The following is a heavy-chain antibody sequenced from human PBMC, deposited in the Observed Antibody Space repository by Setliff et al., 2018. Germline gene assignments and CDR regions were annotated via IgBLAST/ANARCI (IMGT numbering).Heavy chain of an antibody. CDR3: ARDAAYFDILTGTNYLDP. CDR2: IYPGDSDT. CDR1: GYTFSNYW. V-gene: IGHV5-51*01. Sequence: GESLKISCQGSGYTFSNYWIGWVRQMPGKGLEWMGVIYPGDSDTRYSPSFQGQVTISADKSITTAYLQWSSLKASDTAMYYCARDAAYFDILTGTNYLDPWGQGTLVTVSS. J-gene: IGHJ5*02. D-gene: IGHD3-9*01.